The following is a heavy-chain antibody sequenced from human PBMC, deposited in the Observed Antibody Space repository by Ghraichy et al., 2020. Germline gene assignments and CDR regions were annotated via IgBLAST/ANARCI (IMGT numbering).Heavy chain of an antibody. CDR2: ISSSSSYI. D-gene: IGHD3-10*01. V-gene: IGHV3-21*01. CDR1: GFTFSSYS. Sequence: GGSLRLSCAASGFTFSSYSMNWVRQAPGKGLEWVSSISSSSSYIYYADSVKGRFTISRDNAKNSLYLQMNSLRAEDTAVYYCARLEEYYYGSGPLVYYYGMDVWGQGTTVTVSS. J-gene: IGHJ6*02. CDR3: ARLEEYYYGSGPLVYYYGMDV.